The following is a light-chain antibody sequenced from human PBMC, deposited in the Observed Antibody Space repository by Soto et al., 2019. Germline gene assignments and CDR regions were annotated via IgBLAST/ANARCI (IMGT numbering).Light chain of an antibody. V-gene: IGKV3-11*01. CDR3: QQYNNWPTIT. CDR2: EAS. CDR1: QTVSSS. J-gene: IGKJ5*01. Sequence: EIVFTQSTATLSLSPGERPTLTCSASQTVSSSLAWYQQKPGQAPRLLIYEASNRANGIPGRFSGSGSGADFTLTISSLQSEDFAVYYGQQYNNWPTITFGPGTRLEIK.